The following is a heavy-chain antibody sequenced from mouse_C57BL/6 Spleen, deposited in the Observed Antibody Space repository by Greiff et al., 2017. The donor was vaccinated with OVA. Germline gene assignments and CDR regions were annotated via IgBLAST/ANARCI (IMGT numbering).Heavy chain of an antibody. CDR2: ISDGGSYT. Sequence: EVMLVESGGGLVKPGGSLKLSCAASGFTFSSYAMYWVRQTPEKRLEWVATISDGGSYTYYPDNVKGRFTISRDNAKNNLYLQMSHLKSEDTAMYDCARDHGSSYYYAMDYWGQGTSVTVSS. V-gene: IGHV5-4*01. CDR3: ARDHGSSYYYAMDY. J-gene: IGHJ4*01. D-gene: IGHD1-1*01. CDR1: GFTFSSYA.